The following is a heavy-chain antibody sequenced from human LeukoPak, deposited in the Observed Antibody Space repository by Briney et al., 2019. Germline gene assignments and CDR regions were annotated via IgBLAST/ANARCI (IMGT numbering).Heavy chain of an antibody. CDR2: ISPSADDT. D-gene: IGHD3-10*01. J-gene: IGHJ6*03. V-gene: IGHV3-23*01. CDR1: GFTFSNNG. CDR3: ARARSGSYLYYYYYYMDV. Sequence: PGGSLRLSCAASGFTFSNNGMSWIRQAPGKGLEWVAAISPSADDTNYAASVRGRFTIFRDNSKNTLFLQLNSLRAEDTALYYCARARSGSYLYYYYYYMDVWGKGTTVTISS.